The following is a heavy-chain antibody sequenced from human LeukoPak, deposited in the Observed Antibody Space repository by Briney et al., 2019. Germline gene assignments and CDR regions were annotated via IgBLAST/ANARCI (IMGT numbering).Heavy chain of an antibody. D-gene: IGHD1-7*01. J-gene: IGHJ4*02. CDR2: IRYDGSNK. V-gene: IGHV3-30*02. Sequence: AGGSLRLSCAASGFTFSSYGMHWVRQAPGKGLEWVAFIRYDGSNKYYADSVKGRFTISRDNAKNSLFLQMNSLRAEDTAVYYCARGQENYGYTFDYWGQGTLVTVSS. CDR1: GFTFSSYG. CDR3: ARGQENYGYTFDY.